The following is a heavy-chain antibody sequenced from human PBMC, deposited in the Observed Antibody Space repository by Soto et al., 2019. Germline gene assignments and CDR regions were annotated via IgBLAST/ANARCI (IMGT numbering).Heavy chain of an antibody. CDR3: ARDDDFWSGYYPKQNYGMDV. V-gene: IGHV1-69*13. J-gene: IGHJ6*02. Sequence: SVKVSCKASGGTFSSYAISWVRQAPGQGLEWMGGIIPIFGTANYAQKFQGRVTITADESTSTAYMELSSLRSEDTAVYYCARDDDFWSGYYPKQNYGMDVWGQGTTVTVSS. CDR1: GGTFSSYA. CDR2: IIPIFGTA. D-gene: IGHD3-3*01.